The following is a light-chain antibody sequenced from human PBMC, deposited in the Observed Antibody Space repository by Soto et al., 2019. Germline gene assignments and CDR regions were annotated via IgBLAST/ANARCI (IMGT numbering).Light chain of an antibody. CDR3: QSYENSLSGSV. CDR1: SSNIGGVYD. CDR2: GNH. J-gene: IGLJ7*01. V-gene: IGLV1-40*01. Sequence: QSVLTQPPSVSGAPGQRVTISCTGTSSNIGGVYDVHWYQQVPGTAPKLLIFGNHNRPSGVPGRFSGSKSATAASLASTGLQAEDEADYYWQSYENSLSGSVFGGGTQLTVL.